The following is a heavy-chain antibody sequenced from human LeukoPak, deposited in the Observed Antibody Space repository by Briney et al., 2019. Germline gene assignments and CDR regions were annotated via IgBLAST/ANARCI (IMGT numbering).Heavy chain of an antibody. V-gene: IGHV3-30*02. D-gene: IGHD1-26*01. J-gene: IGHJ6*03. CDR3: ARYSGSFGVYYYYYMDV. CDR1: GFTFSSYG. CDR2: IRYDGSNK. Sequence: GGSLRLSCAASGFTFSSYGMHWVRQAPGKGLEWVAFIRYDGSNKYYADSVKGRFTISRDNSKNTLYLQMNSLRAEDTAVYYCARYSGSFGVYYYYYMDVWGKGTTVTVSS.